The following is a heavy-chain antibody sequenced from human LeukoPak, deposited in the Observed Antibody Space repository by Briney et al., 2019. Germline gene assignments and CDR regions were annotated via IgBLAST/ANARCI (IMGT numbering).Heavy chain of an antibody. V-gene: IGHV3-30*18. Sequence: GGSLRLSCAASGFTFSSYAMSWVRQAPGKGLEWVAVISYDGSNKYYADSVKGRFTISRDNSKNTLYLQMNSLRAEDTAVYYCAKSSKGYSSGYPSDYWGQGTLVTVSS. CDR2: ISYDGSNK. CDR3: AKSSKGYSSGYPSDY. J-gene: IGHJ4*02. D-gene: IGHD6-19*01. CDR1: GFTFSSYA.